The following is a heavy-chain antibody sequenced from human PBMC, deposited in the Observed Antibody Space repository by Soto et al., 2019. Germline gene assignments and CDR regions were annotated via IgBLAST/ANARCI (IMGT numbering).Heavy chain of an antibody. Sequence: QVQLQESGPGLVKPSGTLSLTCAVSGGSISTSNWWSWVRQPTGKGLEWISEVYRTGSTNHNPSLESRLTISVDKSKNQFSLKLTSVTAADTAVYYCARARATIAAAAIFDCWGQGTLVTVSS. CDR3: ARARATIAAAAIFDC. D-gene: IGHD6-13*01. J-gene: IGHJ4*02. CDR1: GGSISTSNW. CDR2: VYRTGST. V-gene: IGHV4-4*02.